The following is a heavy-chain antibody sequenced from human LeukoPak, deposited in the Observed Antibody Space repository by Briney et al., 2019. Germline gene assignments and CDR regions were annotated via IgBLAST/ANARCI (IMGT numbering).Heavy chain of an antibody. J-gene: IGHJ4*02. Sequence: SETLSLTCSVSGYSINIAYYWGWIRQPPGKGLEWIGNLFPGLSTEHNPSLKGRVTIFLDTSKNIFSLRLTSVTAADTALYFCAGMTTVIRGRRSDSWGQGALVTVSS. D-gene: IGHD4-23*01. CDR1: GYSINIAYY. CDR3: AGMTTVIRGRRSDS. CDR2: LFPGLST. V-gene: IGHV4-38-2*01.